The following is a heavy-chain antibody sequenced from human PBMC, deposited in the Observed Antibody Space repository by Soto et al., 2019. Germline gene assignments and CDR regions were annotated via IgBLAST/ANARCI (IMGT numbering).Heavy chain of an antibody. CDR3: SRTYCSSTSCHHANDY. Sequence: QGQLQESGPGLVKPSGTLSLTCAVSSGSISSSNWWSWFRQPPGKGLERIGEIYHSGSTNYNPSLKSRVTISVDKSKNQFSLKLSSVTAADTAVYYCSRTYCSSTSCHHANDYWGQGTLVTVSS. CDR2: IYHSGST. V-gene: IGHV4-4*02. D-gene: IGHD2-2*01. J-gene: IGHJ4*02. CDR1: SGSISSSNW.